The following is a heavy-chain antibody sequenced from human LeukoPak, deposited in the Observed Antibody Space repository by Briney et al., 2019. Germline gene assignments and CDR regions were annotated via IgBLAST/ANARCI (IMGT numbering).Heavy chain of an antibody. CDR1: GFTFTNAW. J-gene: IGHJ4*02. Sequence: GGSLRLSCVDSGFTFTNAWMSGVRHAPGKGLEWMGRIKSKTDGETTNYAEPVRGRFTISRDDSKSAVYLQMNSLKIEDTAVYYCTTDLGTYYHGSQRLIPIDYWGQGTLVTVSS. CDR2: IKSKTDGETT. CDR3: TTDLGTYYHGSQRLIPIDY. V-gene: IGHV3-15*06. D-gene: IGHD3-10*01.